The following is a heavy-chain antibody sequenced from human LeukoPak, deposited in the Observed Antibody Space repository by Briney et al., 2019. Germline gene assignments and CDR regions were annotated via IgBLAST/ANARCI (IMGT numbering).Heavy chain of an antibody. Sequence: GGSLRLSCAASGFTFSDYYMSWIRQAPGKGLEWVSYISSSGSTIYYADSVKGRFTISRDNAKNSLYLQMNSLRGEDTAVYYCARDATRLYGDYGDAFDIWGQGTMVTVSS. V-gene: IGHV3-11*01. D-gene: IGHD4-17*01. CDR3: ARDATRLYGDYGDAFDI. J-gene: IGHJ3*02. CDR2: ISSSGSTI. CDR1: GFTFSDYY.